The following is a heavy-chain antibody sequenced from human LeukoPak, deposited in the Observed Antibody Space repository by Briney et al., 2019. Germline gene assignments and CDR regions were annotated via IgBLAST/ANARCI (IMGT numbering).Heavy chain of an antibody. Sequence: GASVKVSCKASGYTFTSYYMHWVRQAPGQGLEWMGIINPSGGSTSYAQKFQGRVTMTRDTSTSTVYMELSSLRSEDTAVYYCARDGPPQYCSGGSCYSDWGQGTLVTVSS. CDR3: ARDGPPQYCSGGSCYSD. D-gene: IGHD2-15*01. V-gene: IGHV1-46*01. J-gene: IGHJ4*02. CDR2: INPSGGST. CDR1: GYTFTSYY.